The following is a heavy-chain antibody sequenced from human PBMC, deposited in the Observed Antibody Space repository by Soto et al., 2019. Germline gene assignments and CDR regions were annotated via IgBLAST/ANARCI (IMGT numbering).Heavy chain of an antibody. V-gene: IGHV4-38-2*01. CDR1: GYSISSGYY. CDR2: IYHSGST. D-gene: IGHD4-17*01. J-gene: IGHJ4*02. Sequence: KPSETLSLTCAVSGYSISSGYYWGWIRQPPGKGLEWIGSIYHSGSTYYNPSLKSRVTISVDTSKNQFSLKLSSVTAADTAVYYCARADYGAPFDYWGQGTLVTVSS. CDR3: ARADYGAPFDY.